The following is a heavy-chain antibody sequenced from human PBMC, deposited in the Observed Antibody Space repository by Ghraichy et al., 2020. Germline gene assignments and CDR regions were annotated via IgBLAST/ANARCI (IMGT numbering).Heavy chain of an antibody. CDR2: IYYSGST. J-gene: IGHJ4*02. CDR3: ARPEGDGYLNY. V-gene: IGHV4-39*01. Sequence: SETLSLTCTVSGGSISGTTYYWGWIRQPPGKGLEWIGTIYYSGSTSYNPSLKSRVTISVDTSKNQFSLKLNSVTAADTAVYYCARPEGDGYLNYWGQGTLVTVSS. CDR1: GGSISGTTYY. D-gene: IGHD5-24*01.